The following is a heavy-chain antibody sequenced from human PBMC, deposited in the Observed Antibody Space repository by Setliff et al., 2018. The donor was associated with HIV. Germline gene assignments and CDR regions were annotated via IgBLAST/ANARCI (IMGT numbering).Heavy chain of an antibody. CDR1: GYTFTSYA. Sequence: ASVKVSCKASGYTFTSYALSWVRQAPGQGLEWMGGIIPIFGTANYAQKFKGRVTFTADKSTSTVYMELSSLRSEDTAVYYCARCGAGEWHLYMDVWGKGTAVTVSS. V-gene: IGHV1-69*06. CDR2: IIPIFGTA. J-gene: IGHJ6*03. CDR3: ARCGAGEWHLYMDV. D-gene: IGHD3-16*01.